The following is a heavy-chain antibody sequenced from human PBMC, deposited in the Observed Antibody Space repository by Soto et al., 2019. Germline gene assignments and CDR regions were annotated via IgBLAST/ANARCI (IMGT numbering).Heavy chain of an antibody. CDR3: ARQHYDSLTGHYIPPDY. Sequence: QVQLVQSGAEVKKPGASVKVSCKASGYTFTSYDINWVRQATGQGLEWMGWMNPNSGNTGYAQKFQGRGTMTRNTSLITAYMELSSLRSEDTAVYYCARQHYDSLTGHYIPPDYRGQGTLVTVSS. D-gene: IGHD3-9*01. V-gene: IGHV1-8*01. CDR2: MNPNSGNT. J-gene: IGHJ4*02. CDR1: GYTFTSYD.